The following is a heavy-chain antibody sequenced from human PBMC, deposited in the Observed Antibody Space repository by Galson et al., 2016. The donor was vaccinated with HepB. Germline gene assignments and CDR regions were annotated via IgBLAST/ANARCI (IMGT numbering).Heavy chain of an antibody. CDR3: ARGRTNHDFWSGYYNYYYYGMDV. D-gene: IGHD3-3*01. V-gene: IGHV1-8*01. Sequence: SVKVSCKASGYTFTSYDINWVRQATGQGLEWLGWMNPNNGYTGYAEKFQGRVTMTGDTSITTAYMELSSLSSEDTAVYYCARGRTNHDFWSGYYNYYYYGMDVGGQGTTVTVSS. CDR1: GYTFTSYD. J-gene: IGHJ6*02. CDR2: MNPNNGYT.